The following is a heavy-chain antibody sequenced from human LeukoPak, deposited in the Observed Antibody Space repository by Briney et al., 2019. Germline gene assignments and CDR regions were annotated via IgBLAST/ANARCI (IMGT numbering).Heavy chain of an antibody. V-gene: IGHV1-18*04. CDR2: ISVYNGNT. D-gene: IGHD5-12*01. J-gene: IGHJ6*04. Sequence: ASVKVSCKASGYTFTSYGISWVRQAPGQGLEWMGWISVYNGNTNYAQKLQGRVTMTTDTSTSTAYMELRSLRSDDTALYYCARDFMLGDGGYVYYGMDVWGKGTTVTVSS. CDR3: ARDFMLGDGGYVYYGMDV. CDR1: GYTFTSYG.